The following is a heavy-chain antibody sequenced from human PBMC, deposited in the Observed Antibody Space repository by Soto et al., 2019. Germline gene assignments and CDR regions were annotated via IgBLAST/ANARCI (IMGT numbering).Heavy chain of an antibody. CDR3: ARDSELPLYDFWSGYYTGTFDY. V-gene: IGHV3-21*01. Sequence: GGSLRLSCAASGFTFSSYSMNWVRQAPGKGLEWVSSISSSSSYIYYADSVKGRFTISRDNAKNSLYLQMNSLRAEDTAVYYCARDSELPLYDFWSGYYTGTFDYWGQGTLVTVS. J-gene: IGHJ4*02. D-gene: IGHD3-3*01. CDR1: GFTFSSYS. CDR2: ISSSSSYI.